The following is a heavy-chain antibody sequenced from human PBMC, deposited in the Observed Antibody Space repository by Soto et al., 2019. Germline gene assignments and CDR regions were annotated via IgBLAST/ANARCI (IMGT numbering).Heavy chain of an antibody. V-gene: IGHV3-15*07. J-gene: IGHJ4*02. CDR1: GLTLTDAW. CDR2: LKSKTNGVTA. D-gene: IGHD3-22*01. Sequence: EVQLVESGGGLVKPGESLRLSCTASGLTLTDAWMKWVRQAPGKGLEWVGRLKSKTNGVTADYAAPVRGRFTILRDDSKNMLYLQMNTLKSEDTAVCYCAYYRASRAVHFDSWGQGTLVTVSS. CDR3: AYYRASRAVHFDS.